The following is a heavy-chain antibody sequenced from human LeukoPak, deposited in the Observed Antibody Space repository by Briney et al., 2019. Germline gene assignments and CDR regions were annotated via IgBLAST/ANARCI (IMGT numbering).Heavy chain of an antibody. CDR3: ARGKEGPDY. Sequence: SETLSLTCAASGVTISGYSWSWIRQAPGKGLEWIGSIFYSGSTNYYPSLKRRVTMSVDTSKDQFSLRLSSVTAADTAVYYCARGKEGPDYWGQGTLVTVSS. V-gene: IGHV4-59*01. J-gene: IGHJ4*02. CDR1: GVTISGYS. CDR2: IFYSGST.